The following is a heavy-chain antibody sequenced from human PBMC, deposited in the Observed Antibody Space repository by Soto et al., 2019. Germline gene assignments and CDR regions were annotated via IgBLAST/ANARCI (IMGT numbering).Heavy chain of an antibody. CDR2: ISGSGGLT. CDR1: GFTFYNYA. CDR3: AKDMEYARAAAGNFDY. Sequence: PGGSLRLSCAASGFTFYNYAMSWVRQAPGKGLEWVSVISGSGGLTNYADSVKGRFTISRDNSKNTLFLQMNSLRADDTAVYYCAKDMEYARAAAGNFDYWGQGILVTVSS. D-gene: IGHD6-13*01. V-gene: IGHV3-23*01. J-gene: IGHJ4*02.